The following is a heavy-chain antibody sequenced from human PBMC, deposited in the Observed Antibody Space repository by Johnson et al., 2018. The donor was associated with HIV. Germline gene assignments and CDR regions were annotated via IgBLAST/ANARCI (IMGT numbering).Heavy chain of an antibody. V-gene: IGHV3-30*04. Sequence: VHLVESGGGVVQPGRSLRLSCAASGFTFSNYPMHWVRQAPGKGLEWVSGINWNGGSTGYADSVKSRFTISRDNSKNTLYLQMNSLRAEDTAVYYCARDFMYAFDIWGQGTMVTVSS. CDR1: GFTFSNYP. CDR2: INWNGGST. CDR3: ARDFMYAFDI. D-gene: IGHD3-10*02. J-gene: IGHJ3*02.